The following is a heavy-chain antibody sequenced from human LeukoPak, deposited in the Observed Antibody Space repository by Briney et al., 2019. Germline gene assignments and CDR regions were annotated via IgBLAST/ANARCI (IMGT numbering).Heavy chain of an antibody. CDR1: GGSISSSSYY. CDR3: ARPRGYSYVEWFDP. Sequence: SETLSLTCTVSGGSISSSSYYWGWIRQPPGKGLEWIGSIYYSGRTYYNPSLKSRVTISVDTSKNQFSLKLSSVTAADTAVYYCARPRGYSYVEWFDPWGQGTLVTVSS. J-gene: IGHJ5*02. V-gene: IGHV4-39*07. CDR2: IYYSGRT. D-gene: IGHD5-18*01.